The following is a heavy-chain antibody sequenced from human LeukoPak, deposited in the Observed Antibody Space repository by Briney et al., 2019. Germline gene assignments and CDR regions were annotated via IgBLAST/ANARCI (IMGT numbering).Heavy chain of an antibody. D-gene: IGHD3-3*01. CDR1: GYTFTNYG. J-gene: IGHJ4*02. CDR3: ARHRLSGGGDY. V-gene: IGHV1-18*01. CDR2: ISAYNGNT. Sequence: ASVKVDCKASGYTFTNYGISWVRQAPGQGLEWMGWISAYNGNTNYAQKLQGRVTMTTDTSTSTAYMDLKSLRSDDTAVYYCARHRLSGGGDYWGQGTLVTVSS.